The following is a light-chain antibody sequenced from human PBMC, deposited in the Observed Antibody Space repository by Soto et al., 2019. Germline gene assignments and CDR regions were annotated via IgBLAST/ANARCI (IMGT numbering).Light chain of an antibody. CDR1: SSSIGSNT. Sequence: QSVLTQPPSASGTPGQRVTISCSGSSSSIGSNTVTWYHQLPGTAPKLLIHSSNQRPSGVPDRFSGSKSGTSASLAISGLQSEDESDYYCAAWDDSLNGYVFGSGTEVTVL. CDR3: AAWDDSLNGYV. J-gene: IGLJ1*01. V-gene: IGLV1-44*01. CDR2: SSN.